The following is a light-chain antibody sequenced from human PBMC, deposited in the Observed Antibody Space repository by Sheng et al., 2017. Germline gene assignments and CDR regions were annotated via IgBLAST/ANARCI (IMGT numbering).Light chain of an antibody. J-gene: IGKJ5*01. CDR3: QQYLSYPIT. Sequence: DIQMTQSPSAMSASVGDRVTITCRASQGISNSLAWFQQKPGKVPKLLVYDASSLLSGVPSRFRGGGSGTDYTLTITSLQPEDFATYYCQQYLSYPITFGQGTRLEIK. V-gene: IGKV1-17*03. CDR2: DAS. CDR1: QGISNS.